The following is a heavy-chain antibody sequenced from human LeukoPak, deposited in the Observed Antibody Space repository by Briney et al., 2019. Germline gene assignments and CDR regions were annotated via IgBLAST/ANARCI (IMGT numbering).Heavy chain of an antibody. CDR2: ISSSSSYI. Sequence: VGSLRLSCAASGFTFSSYSMNWVRQAPGKGLEWVSSISSSSSYIYYADSVKGRFTISRDNAKNSLYLQMSSPRAEDTAVYYCASIPRITMVRGVNPIDYWGQGTLVTVSS. D-gene: IGHD3-10*01. V-gene: IGHV3-21*01. CDR1: GFTFSSYS. CDR3: ASIPRITMVRGVNPIDY. J-gene: IGHJ4*02.